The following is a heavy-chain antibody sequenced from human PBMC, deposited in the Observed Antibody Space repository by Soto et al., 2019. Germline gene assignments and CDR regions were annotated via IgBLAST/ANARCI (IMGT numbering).Heavy chain of an antibody. V-gene: IGHV4-59*08. CDR3: ARLSLNTVTTLGPGDYYYYMDV. Sequence: SETLSLTCTVSGGSISSYYWSWIRQPPGKGLEWIGYIYYSGSTNYNPSLKSRVTISVDTSKNQFSLKLSSVTAADTAVYYCARLSLNTVTTLGPGDYYYYMDVWGKGTTVTVSS. D-gene: IGHD4-17*01. J-gene: IGHJ6*03. CDR2: IYYSGST. CDR1: GGSISSYY.